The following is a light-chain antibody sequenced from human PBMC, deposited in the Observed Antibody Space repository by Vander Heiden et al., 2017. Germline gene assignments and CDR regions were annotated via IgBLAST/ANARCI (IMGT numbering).Light chain of an antibody. Sequence: DIQMTQSPSAMSASVGDRVTIPCRPSQGISNLAWFQQKPGKVPKRLIYAASSLQSGVTSRFSGSGSGTEFTLTISSLQPEDFATYYCLQHNYYPYTFGQGTKLEIK. CDR2: AAS. V-gene: IGKV1-17*03. J-gene: IGKJ2*01. CDR3: LQHNYYPYT. CDR1: QGISN.